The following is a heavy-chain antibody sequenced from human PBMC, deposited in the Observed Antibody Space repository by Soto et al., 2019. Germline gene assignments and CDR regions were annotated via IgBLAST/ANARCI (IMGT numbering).Heavy chain of an antibody. J-gene: IGHJ6*02. CDR2: IYHSGST. D-gene: IGHD2-2*01. CDR1: GGSISSGGYS. Sequence: SETLSLTCAVSGGSISSGGYSWSWIRQPPGKGLEWIGYIYHSGSTYYNPSLKSRVTISVDRSKNQFSLKLSSVTAADTAVYYWASISTSYYYGMDVWGQGTTVTVS. V-gene: IGHV4-30-2*01. CDR3: ASISTSYYYGMDV.